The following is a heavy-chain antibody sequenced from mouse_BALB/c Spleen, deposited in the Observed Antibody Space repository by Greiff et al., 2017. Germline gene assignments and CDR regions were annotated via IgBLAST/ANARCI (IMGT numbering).Heavy chain of an antibody. CDR3: AREGDCSVDY. CDR1: GYSITSGYY. V-gene: IGHV3-6*02. Sequence: EVQLQESGPGLVKPSQSLSLTCSVTGYSITSGYYWNWIRQFPGNKLEWMGFISYDGSNNYNPSLKNRISITRDTSKNQFFLKLNSVTTEDTATYYCAREGDCSVDYWGQGTTLTVSS. CDR2: ISYDGSN. J-gene: IGHJ2*01.